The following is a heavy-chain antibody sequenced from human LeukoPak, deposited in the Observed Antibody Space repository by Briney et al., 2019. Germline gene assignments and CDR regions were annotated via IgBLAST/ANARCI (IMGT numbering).Heavy chain of an antibody. Sequence: PGGSLRLSCTASGFTFGDYAMSWFRRAPGKGLEWVGFIRSKAYGGTTEYAASVKGRFTISRDDSKSIAYLQMNSLKTEDTAVYYCTRDFRVYYYYYMDVWGKGTTVTVSS. J-gene: IGHJ6*03. CDR3: TRDFRVYYYYYMDV. CDR2: IRSKAYGGTT. V-gene: IGHV3-49*03. CDR1: GFTFGDYA.